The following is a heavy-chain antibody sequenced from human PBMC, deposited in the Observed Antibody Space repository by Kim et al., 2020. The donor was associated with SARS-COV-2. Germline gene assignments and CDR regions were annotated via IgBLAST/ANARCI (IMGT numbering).Heavy chain of an antibody. J-gene: IGHJ4*02. Sequence: GGSLRLSCATSGFAFGNYWMHWVRQAPGKGLEWVANINQDGREIYYVDSVRGRFTISRDNARNLLSLQMIKLRVEDTAVYFCARAIGGVDSWWGQGNLVT. V-gene: IGHV3-7*01. CDR1: GFAFGNYW. D-gene: IGHD3-10*01. CDR2: INQDGREI. CDR3: ARAIGGVDSW.